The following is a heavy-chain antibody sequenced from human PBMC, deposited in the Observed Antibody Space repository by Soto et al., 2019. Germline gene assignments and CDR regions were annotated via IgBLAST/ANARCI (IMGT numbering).Heavy chain of an antibody. V-gene: IGHV4-34*01. CDR2: INHSGST. CDR1: GGSFSGYY. Sequence: SETLSLTCAVYGGSFSGYYWSWIRQPPGKGLEWIGEINHSGSTNYNPSLKSRVTISVDTSKNQFSLKLSSVTAADTAVYYCARGLRYNWNYGEGAHHRYYYYGMDVWGQGTRVTVSS. J-gene: IGHJ6*02. CDR3: ARGLRYNWNYGEGAHHRYYYYGMDV. D-gene: IGHD1-7*01.